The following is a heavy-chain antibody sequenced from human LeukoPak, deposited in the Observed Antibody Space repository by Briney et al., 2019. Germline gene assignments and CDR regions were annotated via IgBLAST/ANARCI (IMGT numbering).Heavy chain of an antibody. CDR2: IRYDGSNK. CDR1: GFTFSSYD. Sequence: GGSLRLSCAASGFTFSSYDMHWVRQAPGKGLEWVAFIRYDGSNKYYADSVKGRFTISRDNSKNTLYLQMNSLRAEDTAVYYCARPTTVTTIAADAFDIWGQGTMVTVSS. D-gene: IGHD4-17*01. V-gene: IGHV3-30*02. J-gene: IGHJ3*02. CDR3: ARPTTVTTIAADAFDI.